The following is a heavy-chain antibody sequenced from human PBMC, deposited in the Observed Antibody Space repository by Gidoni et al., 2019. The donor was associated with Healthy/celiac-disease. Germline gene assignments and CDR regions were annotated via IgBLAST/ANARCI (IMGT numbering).Heavy chain of an antibody. CDR2: ISSSSSYI. J-gene: IGHJ6*02. CDR3: ASSIAAAEVYYYYYYGMDV. Sequence: NWVRQAPGKGLEWVSSISSSSSYIYYADSVQGRFTISRDNAKNSLYLQMNSLRAEDTAVYYCASSIAAAEVYYYYYYGMDVWGQGTTVTVSS. D-gene: IGHD6-13*01. V-gene: IGHV3-21*01.